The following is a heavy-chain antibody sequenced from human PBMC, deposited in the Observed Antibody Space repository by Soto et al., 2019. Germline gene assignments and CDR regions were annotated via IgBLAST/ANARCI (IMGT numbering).Heavy chain of an antibody. Sequence: EVQLVESGGGLIQPGGSLRLSCAASGFTFSSYSMNWVRQAPGKGLEWISYISSSDINIYYADSVKGRFTISRDIAKNSLYLQMNSLRAEDTAEYYCARDYGDYVPRNDYWGQGTLSPSPQ. J-gene: IGHJ4*02. D-gene: IGHD4-17*01. CDR1: GFTFSSYS. CDR3: ARDYGDYVPRNDY. CDR2: ISSSDINI. V-gene: IGHV3-48*01.